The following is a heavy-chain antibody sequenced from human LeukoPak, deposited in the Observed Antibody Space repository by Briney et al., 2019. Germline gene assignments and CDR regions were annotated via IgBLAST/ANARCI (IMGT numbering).Heavy chain of an antibody. Sequence: GGSLRLSCAATGFSFSDYYMSWVRQAPGKGLEWVSAISGSGGSTYYADSVKGRFTISRDNSKNTLYLQMNSLRAEDTAVYYCAKRVPRDYYGMDVWGQGTTVTVSS. CDR1: GFSFSDYY. CDR2: ISGSGGST. CDR3: AKRVPRDYYGMDV. V-gene: IGHV3-23*01. J-gene: IGHJ6*02.